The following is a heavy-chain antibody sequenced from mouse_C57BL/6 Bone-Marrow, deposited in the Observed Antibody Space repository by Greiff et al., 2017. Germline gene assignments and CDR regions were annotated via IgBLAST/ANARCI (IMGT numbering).Heavy chain of an antibody. V-gene: IGHV3-6*01. Sequence: EVKLQKSGPGLVKPSQSLSLTCSVTGYSITSGYYWNWIRQFPGNKLEWMGYISYDGSNNYNPSLKNRISITRDTSKNQFFLKLNSVTTEDTATYYCARGKLDYFDYWGQGTTLTVSS. CDR3: ARGKLDYFDY. CDR2: ISYDGSN. CDR1: GYSITSGYY. J-gene: IGHJ2*01.